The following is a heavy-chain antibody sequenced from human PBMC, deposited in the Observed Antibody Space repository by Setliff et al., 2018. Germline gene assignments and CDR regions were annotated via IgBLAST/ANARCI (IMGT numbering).Heavy chain of an antibody. CDR1: GFTFSGSA. J-gene: IGHJ5*02. D-gene: IGHD6-19*01. V-gene: IGHV3-73*01. CDR2: IRSKTSGFAT. CDR3: SRAVDGRTWFDP. Sequence: SLRLSCAASGFTFSGSAMHWVRQASGKGLEWVGRIRSKTSGFATAYSASVKGRFTISRDDSMNTAYLQMDSLRTEDTAVYYCSRAVDGRTWFDPWGQGALVTVS.